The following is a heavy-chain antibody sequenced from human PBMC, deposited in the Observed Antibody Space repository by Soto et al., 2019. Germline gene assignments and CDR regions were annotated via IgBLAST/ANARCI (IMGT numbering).Heavy chain of an antibody. D-gene: IGHD2-15*01. CDR1: GFTFSSYG. V-gene: IGHV3-30*03. CDR3: ATLLYCSGGSCSDY. J-gene: IGHJ4*02. CDR2: ISYDGSNK. Sequence: SGFTFSSYGRHWGRQAPGKGLEWVAVISYDGSNKYYADSVKGRFTISRDNSKNTLYLQMNSLRAEDTAVYYCATLLYCSGGSCSDYWGQGTLVTVSS.